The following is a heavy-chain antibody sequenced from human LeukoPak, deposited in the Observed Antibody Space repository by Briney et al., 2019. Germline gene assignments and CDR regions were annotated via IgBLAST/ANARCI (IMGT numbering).Heavy chain of an antibody. CDR3: ARDSLGAAAGKGQGDY. V-gene: IGHV3-74*01. D-gene: IGHD6-13*01. CDR1: GFTFSSYW. Sequence: QSGGSLRLSCAASGFTFSSYWMHWVRQAPGKGLVWVSRINSDGSSTSYADSVKGRFTISRDNAKNTLYLQMNSLRAEDTAVYYCARDSLGAAAGKGQGDYWGQGTLATVSS. CDR2: INSDGSST. J-gene: IGHJ4*02.